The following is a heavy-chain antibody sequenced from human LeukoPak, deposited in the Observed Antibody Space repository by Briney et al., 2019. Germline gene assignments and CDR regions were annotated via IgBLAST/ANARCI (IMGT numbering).Heavy chain of an antibody. D-gene: IGHD3-3*01. V-gene: IGHV1-69*13. CDR2: IIPTFGTA. Sequence: GASVNVSCKASGGTFSSYAISWVRQAPGQGLEWMGGIIPTFGTANYAQKFQGRVTITADESTSTAYMELSSLRSEDTAVYYCARGQPQYYDFWSGPIDYWGQGTLVTVSS. CDR1: GGTFSSYA. J-gene: IGHJ4*02. CDR3: ARGQPQYYDFWSGPIDY.